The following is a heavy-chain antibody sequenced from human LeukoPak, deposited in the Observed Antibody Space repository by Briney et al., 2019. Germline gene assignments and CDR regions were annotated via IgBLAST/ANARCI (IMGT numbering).Heavy chain of an antibody. D-gene: IGHD4-17*01. V-gene: IGHV1-2*02. CDR1: GYTFTGYY. CDR3: ARGGGMTTVTKSWFDP. CDR2: INPNSGGT. J-gene: IGHJ5*02. Sequence: ASVKVSCKASGYTFTGYYMHWVRQAPGQGLEWMGWINPNSGGTNYAQKFQGRVTMTRDTSISTAYMELSRLRSDDTAAYYCARGGGMTTVTKSWFDPWGQGTLVTVSS.